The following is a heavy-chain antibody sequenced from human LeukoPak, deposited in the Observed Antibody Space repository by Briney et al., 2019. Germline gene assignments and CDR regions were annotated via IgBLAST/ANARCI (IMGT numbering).Heavy chain of an antibody. CDR3: ARDPRGSSWYPGDY. D-gene: IGHD6-13*01. J-gene: IGHJ4*02. CDR1: GGSISSSSYY. V-gene: IGHV4-39*07. CDR2: IYYSGST. Sequence: PSETLSLTCTVSGGSISSSSYYWGWIRQPPGKGLEWIGSIYYSGSTYYNPSLKSRVTISVDTSKNQFSLKLSSVTAADTAVYYCARDPRGSSWYPGDYWGQGTLVTVSS.